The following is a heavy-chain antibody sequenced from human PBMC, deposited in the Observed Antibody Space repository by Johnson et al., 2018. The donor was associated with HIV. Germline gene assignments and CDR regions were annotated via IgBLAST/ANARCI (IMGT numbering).Heavy chain of an antibody. J-gene: IGHJ3*02. CDR1: GFTFSSYA. V-gene: IGHV3-30*04. D-gene: IGHD3-9*01. CDR3: AKEAIDILIGHDAFDI. Sequence: QVQLVESGGGVVQPGRSLRLSCVVSGFTFSSYAMHWVRQAPGKGLEWVALISYDGRNRYYGDSVKGRFTISRDNSKNTVYLQMNSLRAEDTAVYYCAKEAIDILIGHDAFDIWGQGTMVTVSS. CDR2: ISYDGRNR.